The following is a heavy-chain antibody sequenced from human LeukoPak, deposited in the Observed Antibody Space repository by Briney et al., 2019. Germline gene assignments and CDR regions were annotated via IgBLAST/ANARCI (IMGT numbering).Heavy chain of an antibody. D-gene: IGHD2-15*01. CDR3: ARVGLSRGGFDP. J-gene: IGHJ5*02. CDR1: GYTFTSYD. Sequence: ASVTVSCKASGYTFTSYDINWVRQATGQGLEWMGWMNPNSGNTGYAQKFQGRVTMTRNTSISTAYMELSSLRSEDTAVYYCARVGLSRGGFDPWGQGTLVTVSS. CDR2: MNPNSGNT. V-gene: IGHV1-8*01.